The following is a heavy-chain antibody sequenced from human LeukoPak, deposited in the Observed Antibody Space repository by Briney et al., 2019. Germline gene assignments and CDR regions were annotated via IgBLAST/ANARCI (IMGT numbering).Heavy chain of an antibody. J-gene: IGHJ4*02. CDR2: ISAYNGNT. CDR1: GYPFTSYG. D-gene: IGHD3-10*01. Sequence: ASVKVSCKASGYPFTSYGISWVRQAPGQGLEWMGWISAYNGNTNYAQKLQGRVTMTTDTSTSTAYMELRSLRSDDTAVYYCARDGDYFYGSGSYRDYWGQGTLVTVSS. CDR3: ARDGDYFYGSGSYRDY. V-gene: IGHV1-18*04.